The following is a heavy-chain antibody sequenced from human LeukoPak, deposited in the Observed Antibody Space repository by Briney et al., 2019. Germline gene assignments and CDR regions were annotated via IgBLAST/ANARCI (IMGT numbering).Heavy chain of an antibody. CDR3: AKCLLTYPLEMATKFNYYYGMDV. CDR1: GFTFSSYG. Sequence: GGSLRLSCAASGFTFSSYGMHWVRQAPGKGLEWVAVISYDGSNKYYADSVKGRFTISRDNSKNTLYLQMNSLRAEDTAVYYCAKCLLTYPLEMATKFNYYYGMDVWGQGTTVTVSS. V-gene: IGHV3-30*18. CDR2: ISYDGSNK. D-gene: IGHD5-24*01. J-gene: IGHJ6*02.